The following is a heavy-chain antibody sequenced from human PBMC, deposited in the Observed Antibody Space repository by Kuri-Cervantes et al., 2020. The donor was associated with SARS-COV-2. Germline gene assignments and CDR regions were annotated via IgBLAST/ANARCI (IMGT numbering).Heavy chain of an antibody. CDR1: GFTFSSYW. J-gene: IGHJ4*02. CDR2: INSDGSST. D-gene: IGHD6-13*01. CDR3: ARERHGAAGGHFDY. V-gene: IGHV3-74*01. Sequence: GGSLRPSCAASGFTFSSYWMHWVRQAPGKGLVWVSRINSDGSSTSYADSVKGRFTISRDNSKNTMYLEMNSLRAEDTAVYFCARERHGAAGGHFDYWGQGTVVTVSS.